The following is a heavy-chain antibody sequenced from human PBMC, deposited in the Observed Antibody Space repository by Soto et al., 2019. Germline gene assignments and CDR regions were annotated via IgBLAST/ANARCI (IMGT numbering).Heavy chain of an antibody. CDR3: ASFMTTVTRRYFDY. Sequence: SETLSLTCTVSGGSISSSSYYWGWIRQPPGKGLEWIGNIYYSGSTYYNPSLKSRVTISVDTSKNQFSLKLSSVTAADTAVYYCASFMTTVTRRYFDYWGQGTLVTVSS. CDR2: IYYSGST. D-gene: IGHD4-17*01. V-gene: IGHV4-39*07. J-gene: IGHJ4*02. CDR1: GGSISSSSYY.